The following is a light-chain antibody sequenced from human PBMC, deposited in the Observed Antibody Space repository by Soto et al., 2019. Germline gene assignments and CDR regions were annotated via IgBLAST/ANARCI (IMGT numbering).Light chain of an antibody. CDR2: GAP. V-gene: IGKV3-15*01. Sequence: DIVMTQSPAILSVSLGERATLSCLASQSISDNLAWYQQRSGQAPRLLIYGAPTRATGVPARFSGSGSGTEFTLTISSLQSDDFAIYYCQQYKSWPPLTFGGGTKVE. CDR1: QSISDN. CDR3: QQYKSWPPLT. J-gene: IGKJ4*01.